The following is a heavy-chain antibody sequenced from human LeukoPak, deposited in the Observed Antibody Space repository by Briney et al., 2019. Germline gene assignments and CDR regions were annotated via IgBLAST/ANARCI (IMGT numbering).Heavy chain of an antibody. CDR1: GYTFTIYG. V-gene: IGHV1-18*01. Sequence: ASVTVSCTASGYTFTIYGIRGVRQAPGQGVGGVGWISAYNRNTNYAQKLQGTVTIPSDSSTSTPYMELSSLRSDDTAVYYCARLEVVVIDYYYGMDVWGQGTTVTVSS. CDR3: ARLEVVVIDYYYGMDV. D-gene: IGHD3-22*01. CDR2: ISAYNRNT. J-gene: IGHJ6*02.